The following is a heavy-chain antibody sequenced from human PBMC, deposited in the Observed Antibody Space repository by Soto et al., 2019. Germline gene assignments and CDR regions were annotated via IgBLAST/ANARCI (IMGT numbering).Heavy chain of an antibody. Sequence: QAQLVESGGGVVQPGRSLRLSCAASGFTFSTYAMHWVRQAPGKGLEWVAVISYDGSNIYYADSVKGRFTISRDNSKNTLYLQKDSLRPDDAAVYYCERSQMERRRYGMDVWGQGTTVTVSS. CDR2: ISYDGSNI. D-gene: IGHD1-1*01. V-gene: IGHV3-30-3*01. J-gene: IGHJ6*02. CDR1: GFTFSTYA. CDR3: ERSQMERRRYGMDV.